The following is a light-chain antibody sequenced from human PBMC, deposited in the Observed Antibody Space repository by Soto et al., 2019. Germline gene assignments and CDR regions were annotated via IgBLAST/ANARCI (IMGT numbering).Light chain of an antibody. CDR3: ETWDSSLSAGV. V-gene: IGLV1-51*01. J-gene: IGLJ3*02. CDR2: DND. CDR1: RSNIGNNA. Sequence: QSVLTQPPSVSAAPGQKVTVSCSGSRSNIGNNAVAWYQHLPGTAPKLLIYDNDKRPSVISDRFSASKSGTSATLAITGLQTGDEADYYCETWDSSLSAGVFGGGTKVTVL.